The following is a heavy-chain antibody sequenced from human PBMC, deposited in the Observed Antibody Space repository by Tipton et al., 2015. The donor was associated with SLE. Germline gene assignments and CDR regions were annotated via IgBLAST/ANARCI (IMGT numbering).Heavy chain of an antibody. CDR1: GFSFGTYA. CDR3: AKWLYGNKGYIDY. V-gene: IGHV3-23*03. D-gene: IGHD4-11*01. CDR2: IFSGGSA. Sequence: SLRLSCAASGFSFGTYAMSWVRQAPGKGLECVSVIFSGGSALYVDSVKGRFTISRDDSKNTLYLQMDSLSIEDTAVYYCAKWLYGNKGYIDYWGQGTLVTVSS. J-gene: IGHJ4*02.